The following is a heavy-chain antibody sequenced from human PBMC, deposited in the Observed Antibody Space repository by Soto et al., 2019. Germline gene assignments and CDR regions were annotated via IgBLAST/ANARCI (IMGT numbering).Heavy chain of an antibody. D-gene: IGHD5-18*01. CDR3: VRGGYNNGGFDF. CDR2: INRASSHI. Sequence: PGGSLRLSCAASGFTLTSYDMNWVRQAPGEGLEWVSSINRASSHIHYADSVKGRFTASGDNTKNPLYLQMDGLRAEDTAVYYCVRGGYNNGGFDFWGPGTLVTVSS. CDR1: GFTLTSYD. J-gene: IGHJ4*02. V-gene: IGHV3-21*01.